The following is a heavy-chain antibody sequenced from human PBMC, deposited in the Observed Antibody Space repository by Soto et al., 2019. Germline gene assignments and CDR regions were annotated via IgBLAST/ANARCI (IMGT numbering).Heavy chain of an antibody. CDR3: TRGWYWAFDI. D-gene: IGHD2-15*01. V-gene: IGHV3-74*01. CDR2: VSTDASTT. CDR1: GFTFSRSW. J-gene: IGHJ3*02. Sequence: EVQLVESGGGSVQPGGSLRLSCAVSGFTFSRSWMRWVRQPRGKGLVWVSEVSTDASTTNYADSVKGRFTISRDKAKNTLYLQMNSLRAGDTAVYYCTRGWYWAFDIWGQGTMVTVSS.